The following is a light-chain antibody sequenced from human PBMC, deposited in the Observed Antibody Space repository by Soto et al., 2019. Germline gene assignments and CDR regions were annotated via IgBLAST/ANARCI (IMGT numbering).Light chain of an antibody. J-gene: IGKJ3*01. CDR1: QSLHSNF. CDR2: STS. V-gene: IGKV3-20*01. Sequence: VLTQFPGTLSLSPGERATLSCRASQSLHSNFLVWYQHKPGQAPRLLISSTSRRATGIPARFRGGGSGTDFTLTISRLDPEDFAVYYCHQSGISPLTFGPGTRVDVK. CDR3: HQSGISPLT.